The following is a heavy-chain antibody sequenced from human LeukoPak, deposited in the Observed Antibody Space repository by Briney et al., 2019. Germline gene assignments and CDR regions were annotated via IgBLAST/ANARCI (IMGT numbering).Heavy chain of an antibody. CDR1: GFTFSDYY. Sequence: PGGSLRLSCAASGFTFSDYYMSWIRQAPGKGLEWVSDISTTSSYTDYADSVRGRFTISRDNAKNLLYLQMNSLRPEDTAVYYCARDWYCSSSICYTDRNWFDPWGQGTLVTVSS. J-gene: IGHJ5*02. D-gene: IGHD2-2*02. CDR2: ISTTSSYT. V-gene: IGHV3-11*05. CDR3: ARDWYCSSSICYTDRNWFDP.